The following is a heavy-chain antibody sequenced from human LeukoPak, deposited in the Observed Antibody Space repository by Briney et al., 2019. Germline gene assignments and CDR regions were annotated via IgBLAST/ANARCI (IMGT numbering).Heavy chain of an antibody. V-gene: IGHV1-69*13. D-gene: IGHD2-15*01. Sequence: SVKVSCKASGGTFSSYAISCVPQAPGQGLEWMGGIIPIFGTANYTQKFQGRVTITADESTSTAYMELRSLRSEDTAVYYCARGGPSILVVVAAQYDAFDIWGQGTMVTVSS. CDR1: GGTFSSYA. CDR2: IIPIFGTA. CDR3: ARGGPSILVVVAAQYDAFDI. J-gene: IGHJ3*02.